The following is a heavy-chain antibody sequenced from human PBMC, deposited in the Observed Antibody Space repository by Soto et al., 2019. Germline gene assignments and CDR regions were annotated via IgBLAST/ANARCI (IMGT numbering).Heavy chain of an antibody. D-gene: IGHD3-10*01. CDR1: GFTFDSYA. CDR3: VKASGNYYAPGSSHGVDV. J-gene: IGHJ6*02. V-gene: IGHV3-23*01. CDR2: ISGSGRST. Sequence: PGGSLRLSCVASGFTFDSYAMSWVRQAPGKGPEWVSAISGSGRSTDYADSVKGRFAISRDNSKNTVYLQMNTLRAEDAALYYCVKASGNYYAPGSSHGVDVWGQGTTVTVSS.